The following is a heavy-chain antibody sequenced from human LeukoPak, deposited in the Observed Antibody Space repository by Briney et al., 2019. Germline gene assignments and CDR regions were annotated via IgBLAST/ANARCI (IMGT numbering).Heavy chain of an antibody. CDR1: GGSISRGSYY. V-gene: IGHV4-61*02. J-gene: IGHJ5*02. CDR2: IYNSGRT. Sequence: SQTLSLTCIVSGGSISRGSYYRNWIRQPAGKGLEWMGRIYNSGRTNYNPSLKSRVTMSVDTSKNQFSLKLSSVTAADTAVYYCARVKRITMVRGVPRSYNWFDPWGQGTLVTVSS. CDR3: ARVKRITMVRGVPRSYNWFDP. D-gene: IGHD3-10*01.